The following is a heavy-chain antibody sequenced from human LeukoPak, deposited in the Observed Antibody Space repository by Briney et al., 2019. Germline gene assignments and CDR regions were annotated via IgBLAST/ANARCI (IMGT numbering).Heavy chain of an antibody. J-gene: IGHJ4*02. CDR1: GFTFSDYY. Sequence: GGSLRLSCAASGFTFSDYYMSWIRQAPGKGLEWVSYISSSGSTIYYADSVKGRFTISRDNSKNTLYLQMNSLRAEDTAVYYCAKNVYYDSSGYRDYWGQGTLVTVSS. CDR2: ISSSGSTI. V-gene: IGHV3-11*01. D-gene: IGHD3-22*01. CDR3: AKNVYYDSSGYRDY.